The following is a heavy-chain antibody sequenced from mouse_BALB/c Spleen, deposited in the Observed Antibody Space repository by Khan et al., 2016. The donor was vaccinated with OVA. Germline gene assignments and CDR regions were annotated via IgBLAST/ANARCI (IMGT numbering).Heavy chain of an antibody. J-gene: IGHJ4*01. CDR3: ARTEIHYYGSYAMDY. Sequence: MQLEESGAELVKPGASVKLSCTASGFNIKDTYMHWVKQRPEQGLEWIGRIDPATGNTKYDPKFQGKATIIADTSSNTAYLHLSSLTSEDTAVYYCARTEIHYYGSYAMDYWGQGTSVTVSS. D-gene: IGHD1-2*01. CDR1: GFNIKDTY. V-gene: IGHV14-3*02. CDR2: IDPATGNT.